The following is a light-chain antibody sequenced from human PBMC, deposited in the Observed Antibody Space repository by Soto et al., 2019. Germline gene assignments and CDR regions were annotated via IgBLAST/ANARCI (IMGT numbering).Light chain of an antibody. CDR1: QSISSY. J-gene: IGKJ5*01. Sequence: DIQMTQSPSSLSASVGDRVTITCRASQSISSYLNWYQQKPGKAPKLLIYAASSLQSGVPSRFSGSGSETDFTLTISSLQPEDFATYYCQQSYSTSLITFGQGTRLEIK. CDR2: AAS. CDR3: QQSYSTSLIT. V-gene: IGKV1-39*01.